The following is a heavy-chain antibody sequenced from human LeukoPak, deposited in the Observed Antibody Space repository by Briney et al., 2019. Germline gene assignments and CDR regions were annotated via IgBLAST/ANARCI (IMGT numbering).Heavy chain of an antibody. J-gene: IGHJ4*02. CDR2: IYPGDSDT. CDR1: GYSLTSYW. V-gene: IGHV5-51*01. Sequence: RGESLKISCKSSGYSLTSYWIAWVRQMPGKGLEWMGIIYPGDSDTRYSPSFQGQVTFSADKSITTAYLQWSSLKASDTAMYYCARLAYYESSCYHLDYWGQGTLVTVPS. CDR3: ARLAYYESSCYHLDY. D-gene: IGHD3-22*01.